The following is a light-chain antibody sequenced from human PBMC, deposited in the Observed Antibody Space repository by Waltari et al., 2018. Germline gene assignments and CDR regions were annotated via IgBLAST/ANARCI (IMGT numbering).Light chain of an antibody. J-gene: IGKJ1*01. CDR3: QQYYSYPRT. CDR2: AAS. V-gene: IGKV1-8*01. Sequence: AIRMTQSPSSFSASTGDRVTITCRASQGISSYLAWYQQKPGKAPNLLIYAASTLQSGVPARFSGSGSGTDFTLTISCLQSEDFATYYCQQYYSYPRTFGQGTKVESK. CDR1: QGISSY.